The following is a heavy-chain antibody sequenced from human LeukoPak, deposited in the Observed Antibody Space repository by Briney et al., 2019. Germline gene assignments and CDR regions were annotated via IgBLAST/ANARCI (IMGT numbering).Heavy chain of an antibody. V-gene: IGHV4-34*01. Sequence: SETLSLTCAVYGGSFSGYYWSWLPQPPGKGLEGFGEINHSGRTNYNPSLKSRVTVSIDTSKNQFSLKLSSVTVADTAVYYCARNRYYYGSGNYGVPNWFDRWGQGTLVTVSS. J-gene: IGHJ5*02. CDR2: INHSGRT. D-gene: IGHD3-10*01. CDR1: GGSFSGYY. CDR3: ARNRYYYGSGNYGVPNWFDR.